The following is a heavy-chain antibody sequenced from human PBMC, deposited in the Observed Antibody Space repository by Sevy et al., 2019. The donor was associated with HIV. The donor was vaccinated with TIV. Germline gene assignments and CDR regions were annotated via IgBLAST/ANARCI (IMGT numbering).Heavy chain of an antibody. CDR1: GFTFNNYA. Sequence: GGSLRLSCAASGFTFNNYAMTWVRQAPGKGLEWVSAVSGGGDTTYYADSVKGRFTMSRDNSKNTPYLQMNSLRAEDTAVYYCAKGGSTSGYYLNYFAYWGQGTLVTVSS. J-gene: IGHJ4*02. CDR2: VSGGGDTT. V-gene: IGHV3-23*01. CDR3: AKGGSTSGYYLNYFAY. D-gene: IGHD3-22*01.